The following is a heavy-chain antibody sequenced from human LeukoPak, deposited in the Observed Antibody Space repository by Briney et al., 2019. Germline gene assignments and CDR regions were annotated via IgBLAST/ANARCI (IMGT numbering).Heavy chain of an antibody. D-gene: IGHD3-10*01. CDR3: ARGDYYGSRGDY. Sequence: GGSLRLSCAASGFTFSNAWMTWVRQAPGKGLEWVAVIWYDGSNKYYADSVKGRFTISRDNSKNTLYLQMNSLRAEDTAVYYCARGDYYGSRGDYWGQGTLVTVSS. CDR1: GFTFSNAW. V-gene: IGHV3-33*08. J-gene: IGHJ4*02. CDR2: IWYDGSNK.